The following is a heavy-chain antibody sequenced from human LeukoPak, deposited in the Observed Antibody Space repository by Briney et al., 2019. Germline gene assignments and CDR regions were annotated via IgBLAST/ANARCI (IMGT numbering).Heavy chain of an antibody. CDR1: GGSFSGYY. D-gene: IGHD2-2*01. Sequence: SETLSLTCAVYGGSFSGYYWSWIRQPPGKGLEWIGEINHSGSTNYNPSLKSRVTISVDTSKIQFSLKLSSVTAADTAVYYCARGITSWYYFDYWGQGTLVTVSS. CDR3: ARGITSWYYFDY. J-gene: IGHJ4*02. V-gene: IGHV4-34*01. CDR2: INHSGST.